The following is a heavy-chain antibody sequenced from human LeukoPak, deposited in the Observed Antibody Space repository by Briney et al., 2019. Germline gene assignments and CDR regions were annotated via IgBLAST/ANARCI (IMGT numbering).Heavy chain of an antibody. J-gene: IGHJ6*02. CDR2: IPGSGGAT. CDR1: GFTFSSFA. V-gene: IGHV3-23*01. Sequence: GGSLRLSCEASGFTFSSFAIRWVRQAPGTGLEWVSSIPGSGGATYYADSVRGRFSISRDSSKNTVYLQMNSLRDEDTAVYYCARARPWDSSRSYYFGMDVWGHGTTVTVSS. CDR3: ARARPWDSSRSYYFGMDV. D-gene: IGHD3-22*01.